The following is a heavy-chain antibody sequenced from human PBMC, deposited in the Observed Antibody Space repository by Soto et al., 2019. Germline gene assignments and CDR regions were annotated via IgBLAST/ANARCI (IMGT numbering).Heavy chain of an antibody. V-gene: IGHV4-4*07. Sequence: QVQLQESGPGLVKPSETLSLTCTVSGGYISSYYWSWIRQPAGKGLEWIRRIYTSGSTNYNPSLKSRVTMSVDTSKSQFSLNLSSVTSADTAVYYCARACSSTNCYDVFDYWGQGTLVTVSS. CDR3: ARACSSTNCYDVFDY. CDR1: GGYISSYY. CDR2: IYTSGST. J-gene: IGHJ4*02. D-gene: IGHD2-2*01.